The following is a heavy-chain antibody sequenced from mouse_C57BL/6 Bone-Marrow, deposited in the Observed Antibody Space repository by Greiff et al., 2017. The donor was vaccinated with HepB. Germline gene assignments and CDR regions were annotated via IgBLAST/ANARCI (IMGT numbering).Heavy chain of an antibody. J-gene: IGHJ4*01. Sequence: QVQLKQSGPELVKPGASVKISCKASGYTFTDYYINWVKQRPGQGLEWIGWIFPGSGSTYYNEKFKGKATLTVDKSSSTAYMLLSSLTSEDSAVYFCARSLITTVVADYAMDYWGQGTSVTVSS. D-gene: IGHD1-1*01. CDR1: GYTFTDYY. CDR2: IFPGSGST. V-gene: IGHV1-75*01. CDR3: ARSLITTVVADYAMDY.